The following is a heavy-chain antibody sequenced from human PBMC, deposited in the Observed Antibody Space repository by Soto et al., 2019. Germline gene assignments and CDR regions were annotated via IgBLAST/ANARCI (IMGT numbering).Heavy chain of an antibody. CDR3: ASGPNDYGDQPYYYYYGMDV. D-gene: IGHD4-17*01. CDR2: INSDGSST. J-gene: IGHJ6*02. V-gene: IGHV3-74*01. CDR1: GFTFSSYW. Sequence: GGSLRLSCAASGFTFSSYWMHWVRQAPRKGLVWVSRINSDGSSTSYADSVKGRFTISRDNAKNTLYLQMNSLRAEDTAVYYCASGPNDYGDQPYYYYYGMDVWGQGTTVTVSS.